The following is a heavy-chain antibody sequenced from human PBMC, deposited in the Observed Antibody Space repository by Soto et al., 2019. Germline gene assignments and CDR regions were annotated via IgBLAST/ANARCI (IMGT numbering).Heavy chain of an antibody. D-gene: IGHD6-19*01. J-gene: IGHJ4*02. CDR2: FYQRVIT. CDR3: ARGWDANS. CDR1: GASVSTGEHY. Sequence: QVQMQESGPGLVKPSETLSLTCTVSGASVSTGEHYWSWIRPPPGKGLDGIGYFYQRVITRYNSSRKSRVTISTDTSRNQFSLKVNYVTAADTAVYYCARGWDANSWGQGTLVTVSS. V-gene: IGHV4-61*08.